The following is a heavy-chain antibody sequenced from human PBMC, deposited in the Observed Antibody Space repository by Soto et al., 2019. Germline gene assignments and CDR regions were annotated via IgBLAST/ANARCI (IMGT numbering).Heavy chain of an antibody. CDR1: GFSLSTSGVA. CDR3: ARHRNWFGP. V-gene: IGHV2-5*02. Sequence: GSGPTLVNPTQTLTLTCNVSGFSLSTSGVAVGWVRQPPGKALEWLALIFWDGAERYNPSLQRRLSVTRDTSKNQVALTMTNMDPLDTATYYCARHRNWFGPRGQGTLVTVSS. J-gene: IGHJ5*02. CDR2: IFWDGAE.